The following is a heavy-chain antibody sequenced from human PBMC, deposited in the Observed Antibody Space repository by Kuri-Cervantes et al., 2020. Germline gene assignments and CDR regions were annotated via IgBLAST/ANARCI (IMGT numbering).Heavy chain of an antibody. D-gene: IGHD2-15*01. CDR2: IYSGGST. Sequence: GGSLRLSCAASGFTVSSNYMSWVRQAPGKGLEWVSVIYSGGSTYYADSVKGRFTISRDNSKNTLYLQMNSLRAEDTAVYYCAKKRGRYYYYGMDVWGQGTTVTVSS. CDR3: AKKRGRYYYYGMDV. J-gene: IGHJ6*02. CDR1: GFTVSSNY. V-gene: IGHV3-53*01.